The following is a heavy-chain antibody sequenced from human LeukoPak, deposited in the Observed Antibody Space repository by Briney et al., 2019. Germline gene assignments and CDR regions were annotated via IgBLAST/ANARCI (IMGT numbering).Heavy chain of an antibody. Sequence: SLRLSCAASGFTFSSYAMHWVRQPPGKGLEWIGEIYHSGSTNYNPSLKSRVTISVDKSKNQFSLKLSSVTAADTAVYYCARADVTEWLLSWGQGTLVTVSS. CDR3: ARADVTEWLLS. CDR2: IYHSGST. D-gene: IGHD3-3*01. J-gene: IGHJ5*02. V-gene: IGHV4-4*02. CDR1: GFTFSSYA.